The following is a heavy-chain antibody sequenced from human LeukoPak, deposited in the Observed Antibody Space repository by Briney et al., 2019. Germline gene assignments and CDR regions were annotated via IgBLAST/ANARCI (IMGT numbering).Heavy chain of an antibody. CDR3: ARRVAVTGTPKAYFDY. D-gene: IGHD6-19*01. CDR2: IYYSENT. J-gene: IGHJ4*02. Sequence: SETLSLTCTVSGGSISGYYWSWIRQPPGRELEGIGYIYYSENTNYNPSLKSPVTISLDTSKNQFSLKLNSVTTADTAVYFCARRVAVTGTPKAYFDYWGQEILVTVST. CDR1: GGSISGYY. V-gene: IGHV4-59*13.